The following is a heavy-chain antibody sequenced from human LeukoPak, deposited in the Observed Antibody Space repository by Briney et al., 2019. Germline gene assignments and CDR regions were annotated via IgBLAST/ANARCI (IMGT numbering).Heavy chain of an antibody. V-gene: IGHV4-39*01. CDR3: ARGSWYFDY. D-gene: IGHD1-26*01. J-gene: IGHJ4*02. Sequence: PSETLSLTCTVSGGSISSSSYYWGWIRQPPGKGLEWIGSIYYSGSTYYNPSLKSRVTISVDTSKNQFSLKLSSVTAADTAVYYCARGSWYFDYWGQGTLDTVSS. CDR1: GGSISSSSYY. CDR2: IYYSGST.